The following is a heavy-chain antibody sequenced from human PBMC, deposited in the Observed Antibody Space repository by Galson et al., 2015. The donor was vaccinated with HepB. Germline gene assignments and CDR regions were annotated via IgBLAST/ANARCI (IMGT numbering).Heavy chain of an antibody. V-gene: IGHV1-69*04. J-gene: IGHJ3*02. CDR2: IIPILGIA. CDR3: ARDPLNVLLWFGEFGDAFDI. Sequence: SVKVSCKASGGTFSSYTISWVRQAPGQGLEWMGRIIPILGIANYAQKFQGRVTITADKSTSTAYMELSSLRSEDTAVYYCARDPLNVLLWFGEFGDAFDIWGQGTMVTVSS. CDR1: GGTFSSYT. D-gene: IGHD3-10*01.